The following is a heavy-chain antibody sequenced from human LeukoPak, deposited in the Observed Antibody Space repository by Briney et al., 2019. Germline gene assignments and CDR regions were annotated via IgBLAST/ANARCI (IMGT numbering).Heavy chain of an antibody. CDR1: GGSISSYY. CDR3: ASYGSGSHYFDY. D-gene: IGHD3-10*01. V-gene: IGHV4-59*01. J-gene: IGHJ4*02. CDR2: IYYSGST. Sequence: SETLSLTCTVSGGSISSYYWNWIRQPPGKGLEWIGYIYYSGSTNYNPSLKSRVTISVDTSKNQFSLKLSSVTAADTAVYYCASYGSGSHYFDYWGQGTLVTVSS.